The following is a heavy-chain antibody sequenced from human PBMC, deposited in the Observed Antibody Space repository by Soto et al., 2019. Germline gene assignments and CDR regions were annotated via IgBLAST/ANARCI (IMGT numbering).Heavy chain of an antibody. CDR1: GGSISSGGYY. D-gene: IGHD3-10*01. J-gene: IGHJ5*02. Sequence: PSETLSLTCTVSGGSISSGGYYWSWIRQHPGQGLEWIGYIYYSGSTYYNPSLKSRVTISVDTSKNQFSLQLSSVTAADTAVYYCAREVKRLLSGGYPNWFDPWGQGTLVTVSS. V-gene: IGHV4-31*03. CDR2: IYYSGST. CDR3: AREVKRLLSGGYPNWFDP.